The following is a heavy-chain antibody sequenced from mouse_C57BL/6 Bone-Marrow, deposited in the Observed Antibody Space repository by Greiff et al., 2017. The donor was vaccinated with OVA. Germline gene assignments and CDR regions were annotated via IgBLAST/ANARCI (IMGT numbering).Heavy chain of an antibody. CDR2: IDPENGDT. V-gene: IGHV14-4*01. D-gene: IGHD1-1*01. Sequence: DVQLVESGAELVRPGASVKLSCTASGFNIKDDYMHWVKQRPEQGLEWIGWIDPENGDTEYASKFQGKATITADTSSNTAYLQLSSLTSEDTAVYYCTDYYGSSYRYFDVWGTGTTVTVSS. CDR1: GFNIKDDY. J-gene: IGHJ1*03. CDR3: TDYYGSSYRYFDV.